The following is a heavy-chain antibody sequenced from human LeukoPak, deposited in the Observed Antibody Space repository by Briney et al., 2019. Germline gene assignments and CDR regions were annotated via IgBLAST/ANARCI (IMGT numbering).Heavy chain of an antibody. CDR2: ISSSSSYI. D-gene: IGHD6-19*01. CDR3: ARVSSSGGRLDY. V-gene: IGHV3-21*01. J-gene: IGHJ4*02. Sequence: PGGSLRLSCAASGFTFSSYSMNWVRQAPGKGLEWVSSISSSSSYIYYADSVKGRFTISRDNAKNSLYLQMNSLRAEDTAVYYCARVSSSGGRLDYWGQGTLVTVSS. CDR1: GFTFSSYS.